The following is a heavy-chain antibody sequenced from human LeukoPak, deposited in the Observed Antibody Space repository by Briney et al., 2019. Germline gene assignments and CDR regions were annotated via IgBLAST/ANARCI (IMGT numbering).Heavy chain of an antibody. CDR2: ISGSGGST. CDR3: AKDPLYYYDSSGDY. CDR1: GFTFSSYA. Sequence: GGSLRLSCAASGFTFSSYAMSWVRQAPGKGLEWVSAISGSGGSTYYADSVKGRFTISRDNCKNTLYLQMNSLRAEDTAVYYCAKDPLYYYDSSGDYWGQGTLVTVSS. J-gene: IGHJ4*02. V-gene: IGHV3-23*01. D-gene: IGHD3-22*01.